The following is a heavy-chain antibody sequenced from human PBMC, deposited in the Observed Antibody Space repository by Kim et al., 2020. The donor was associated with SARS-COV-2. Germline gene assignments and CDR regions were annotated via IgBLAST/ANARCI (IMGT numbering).Heavy chain of an antibody. D-gene: IGHD2-15*01. CDR1: GGSFSGYY. V-gene: IGHV4-34*01. J-gene: IGHJ5*02. Sequence: SETLSLTCAVYGGSFSGYYWSWIRQPPGKGLEWIGEINHSGSTNYNPSLKSRVTISVDTSKNQFSLKLSSVTAADTAVYYCARGDGIVVVVAATGNWFDPWGQGTLVTVSS. CDR3: ARGDGIVVVVAATGNWFDP. CDR2: INHSGST.